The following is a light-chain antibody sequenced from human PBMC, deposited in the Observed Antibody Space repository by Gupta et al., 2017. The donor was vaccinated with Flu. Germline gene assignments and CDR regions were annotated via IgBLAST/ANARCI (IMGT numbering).Light chain of an antibody. Sequence: DIVMTQSQLSLPVTPGEPASISCRSSQSLMHSNGYNYLDWYLQKPGQSPQLLIYLGSNRASGVPDRFSGSGSGTDFTLKSSRVEAEDVGVYYCMQALQTHTFGQGTKVEIK. CDR3: MQALQTHT. J-gene: IGKJ1*01. CDR2: LGS. CDR1: QSLMHSNGYNY. V-gene: IGKV2-28*01.